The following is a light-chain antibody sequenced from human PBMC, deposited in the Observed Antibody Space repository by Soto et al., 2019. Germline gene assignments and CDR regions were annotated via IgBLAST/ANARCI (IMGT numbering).Light chain of an antibody. CDR3: QQYNSAPRT. J-gene: IGKJ1*01. V-gene: IGKV1-27*01. CDR2: AAA. CDR1: QGIRNY. Sequence: DIQMTQSPSSLYASVGDRVTITCRASQGIRNYLAWYQHKPGKVPKLLIYAAATLQSGVPSRFSGSGSGTDFTLTISSLQPEDVATYYCQQYNSAPRTFGQGTKVEIK.